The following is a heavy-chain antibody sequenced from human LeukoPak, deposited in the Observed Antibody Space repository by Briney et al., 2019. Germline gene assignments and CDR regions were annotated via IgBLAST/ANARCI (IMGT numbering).Heavy chain of an antibody. CDR2: ISGRGGNT. Sequence: GGSLRLSCAASGLTFNNHALTWIRQAPGKGLEWVSSISGRGGNTYYADSVKGRFTISRDDSKNTLFLQMNSLRDEDTASYYCARGAYNSGPDYWGQGTLVTVSS. D-gene: IGHD6-19*01. CDR3: ARGAYNSGPDY. J-gene: IGHJ4*02. CDR1: GLTFNNHA. V-gene: IGHV3-23*01.